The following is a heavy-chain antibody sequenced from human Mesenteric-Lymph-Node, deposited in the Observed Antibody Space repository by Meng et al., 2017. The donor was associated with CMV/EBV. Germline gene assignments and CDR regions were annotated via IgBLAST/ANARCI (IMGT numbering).Heavy chain of an antibody. CDR3: VRGTLPASYYGMDV. Sequence: GESLKISCAASGFTFSSYSMDWVRQAPGKGLEWVSSISTSGTYIYYADSVKGRFTISRDNAKNSLYLQMNSLRAEDTAEYYCVRGTLPASYYGMDVWGQGTTVTVSS. D-gene: IGHD2-2*01. CDR1: GFTFSSYS. J-gene: IGHJ6*02. V-gene: IGHV3-21*01. CDR2: ISTSGTYI.